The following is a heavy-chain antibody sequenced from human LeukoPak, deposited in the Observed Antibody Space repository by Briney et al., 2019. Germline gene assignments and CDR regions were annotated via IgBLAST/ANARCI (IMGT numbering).Heavy chain of an antibody. CDR1: GGSISSDS. Sequence: SETLSLTCTVSGGSISSDSWSWIRQPPGRGLEWIGYMSYRGSTNFNPSLRSRVSMSLDTSKNQFSLKLSSVTTADTAVYFCVRGDSNASKWFDPWGQGNLVTVSS. CDR3: VRGDSNASKWFDP. V-gene: IGHV4-59*01. D-gene: IGHD3-16*01. J-gene: IGHJ5*02. CDR2: MSYRGST.